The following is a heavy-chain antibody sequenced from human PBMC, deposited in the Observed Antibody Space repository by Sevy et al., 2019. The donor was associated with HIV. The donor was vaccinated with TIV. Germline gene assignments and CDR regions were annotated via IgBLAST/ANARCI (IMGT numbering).Heavy chain of an antibody. V-gene: IGHV3-64D*06. CDR2: ISPNRDST. J-gene: IGHJ4*02. CDR1: GFNFSNYA. CDR3: VFGLLY. Sequence: GGSLRLSCSASGFNFSNYAMHWVRQAPWKGLDSVSVISPNRDSTYYADSVKGRFTISRDNSKNTLDLQMSSLRAEDTAVYYCVFGLLYWGQGALVTVSS. D-gene: IGHD3-16*01.